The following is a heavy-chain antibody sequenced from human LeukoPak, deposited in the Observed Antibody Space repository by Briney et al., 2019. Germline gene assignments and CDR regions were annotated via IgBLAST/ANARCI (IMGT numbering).Heavy chain of an antibody. CDR1: GGSISSSSYY. D-gene: IGHD6-25*01. J-gene: IGHJ4*02. Sequence: SETLSLTCSVSGGSISSSSYYWGWIRQPPGKGLEWIGNIYYSGSTYYNPSLKSRVTISVDTSKNQFSLKLSSVTAADTAVYYCARDGAAGPIDYWGQGTLVTVSS. CDR3: ARDGAAGPIDY. V-gene: IGHV4-39*02. CDR2: IYYSGST.